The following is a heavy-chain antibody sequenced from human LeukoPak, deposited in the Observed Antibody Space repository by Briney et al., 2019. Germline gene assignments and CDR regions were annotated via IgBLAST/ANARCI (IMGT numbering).Heavy chain of an antibody. CDR2: IYPGDSDT. D-gene: IGHD3-10*01. CDR1: GYSFTNHY. CDR3: ARRGYGSGNYYYPN. V-gene: IGHV5-51*01. J-gene: IGHJ4*02. Sequence: GESLKISCKGSGYSFTNHYIGWVRLMPGKGLEWMGIIYPGDSDTRYSPSIQGQVTISADKSISTAYLQWSSLKASDAAMYYCARRGYGSGNYYYPNWGQGTLVTVSS.